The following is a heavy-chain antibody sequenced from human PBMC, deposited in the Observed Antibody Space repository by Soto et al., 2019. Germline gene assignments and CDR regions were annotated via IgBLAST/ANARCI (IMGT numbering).Heavy chain of an antibody. V-gene: IGHV1-18*01. J-gene: IGHJ4*02. CDR1: GYTFTSYG. Sequence: GASVKVSCKASGYTFTSYGISWVRQGTGQGLEWMGWISAYNDNTNYAQKLQGRVTMTTDTSTSTAYMELRSLRSDDTAVYYCARPYDFWSGSGPFDYWGQGTLVTVS. CDR3: ARPYDFWSGSGPFDY. CDR2: ISAYNDNT. D-gene: IGHD3-3*01.